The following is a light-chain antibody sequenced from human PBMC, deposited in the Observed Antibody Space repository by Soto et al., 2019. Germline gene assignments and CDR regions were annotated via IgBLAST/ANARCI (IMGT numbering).Light chain of an antibody. Sequence: IVLTQSPATLSLSPGKRATLSCRASQNISNYLIWYQQKPGQAPRLLIYGASTRATGIPVRFSGSGSGTEFTLTISSLQSEDFAVYYCHQYDDGPYTFGQGTKVNIK. CDR2: GAS. CDR1: QNISNY. CDR3: HQYDDGPYT. V-gene: IGKV3-15*01. J-gene: IGKJ2*01.